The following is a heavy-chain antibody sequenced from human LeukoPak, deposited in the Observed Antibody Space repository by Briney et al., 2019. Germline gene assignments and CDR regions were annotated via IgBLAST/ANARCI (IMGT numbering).Heavy chain of an antibody. CDR3: ARLEDYDFWSSSDPVVAFDI. D-gene: IGHD3-3*01. CDR1: GYTFTSYA. V-gene: IGHV7-4-1*02. Sequence: ASVKVSCKASGYTFTSYAMNWVRQAPGQGLEWMGWINTNTGNPTYAQGFTGRFVFSLDTSVSTAYLQISSLKAEDTAVYYCARLEDYDFWSSSDPVVAFDIWGQGTMVTVSS. J-gene: IGHJ3*02. CDR2: INTNTGNP.